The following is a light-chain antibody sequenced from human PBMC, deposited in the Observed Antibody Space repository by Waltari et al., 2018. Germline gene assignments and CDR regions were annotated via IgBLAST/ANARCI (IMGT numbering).Light chain of an antibody. CDR1: RTVNSN. CDR3: QQFYDWPLT. Sequence: EIVLTQPPATLPVSPGESVTLACRASRTVNSNLAWYQQKPGQAPRLLIYGPSTRATGIPARFSGTGSGTEFTLTISSVQSADFAVYYCQQFYDWPLTFGGGTKVELK. CDR2: GPS. J-gene: IGKJ4*01. V-gene: IGKV3-15*01.